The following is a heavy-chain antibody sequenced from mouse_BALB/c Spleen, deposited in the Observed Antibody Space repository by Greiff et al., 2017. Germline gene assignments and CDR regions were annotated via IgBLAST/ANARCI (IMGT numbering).Heavy chain of an antibody. J-gene: IGHJ3*01. V-gene: IGHV1S81*02. D-gene: IGHD3-3*01. Sequence: QVHVKQSGAELVKPGASVKLSCKASGYTFTSYYMYWVKQRPGQGLEWIGEINPSNGGTNFNEKFKSKATLTVDKSSSTAYMQLSSLTSEDSAVYYCTRGGTSAYWGQGTLVTVSA. CDR2: INPSNGGT. CDR3: TRGGTSAY. CDR1: GYTFTSYY.